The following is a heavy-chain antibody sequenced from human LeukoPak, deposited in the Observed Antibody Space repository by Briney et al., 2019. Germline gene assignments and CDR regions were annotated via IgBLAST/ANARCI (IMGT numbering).Heavy chain of an antibody. J-gene: IGHJ4*02. V-gene: IGHV3-23*01. D-gene: IGHD3-22*01. Sequence: GGSLRLSCAASGVTLSTYAMSWARQAPGKGLEWVSGISSSGSGDNTYYADSVKGRFTISRDNSKNTLYLQMNSLRAEDTAVYYCAKSLDSSGYYYDLDYWGQGTLVTVSS. CDR1: GVTLSTYA. CDR2: ISSSGSGDNT. CDR3: AKSLDSSGYYYDLDY.